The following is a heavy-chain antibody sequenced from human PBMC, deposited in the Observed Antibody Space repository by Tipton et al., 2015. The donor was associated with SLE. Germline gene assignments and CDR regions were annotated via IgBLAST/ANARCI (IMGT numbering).Heavy chain of an antibody. CDR2: ISGSGGST. J-gene: IGHJ4*02. Sequence: SLRLSCAASGFTFSSYAMSWVRQAPGKGLEWVSAISGSGGSTYYADSVKGRFTISRDNSKNTLYLQMNSLRAGDTAVYYCARDITTLWFGEIVYWGQGSLVTVSA. V-gene: IGHV3-23*01. D-gene: IGHD3-10*01. CDR1: GFTFSSYA. CDR3: ARDITTLWFGEIVY.